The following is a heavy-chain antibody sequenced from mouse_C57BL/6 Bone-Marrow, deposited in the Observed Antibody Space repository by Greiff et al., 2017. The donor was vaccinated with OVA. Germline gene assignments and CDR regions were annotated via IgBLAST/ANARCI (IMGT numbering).Heavy chain of an antibody. V-gene: IGHV14-4*01. Sequence: EVQLQQSGAELVRPGASVKLSCTASGFNIKDDYMHWVKQSPEQGLEWIGWIDPENGDTEYASKFQGKATITADTSSNTDYLQLSSLTSEDTAVYYCTHYDSSYCYWYFDVWGKGTTVTVSS. J-gene: IGHJ1*03. D-gene: IGHD1-1*01. CDR3: THYDSSYCYWYFDV. CDR2: IDPENGDT. CDR1: GFNIKDDY.